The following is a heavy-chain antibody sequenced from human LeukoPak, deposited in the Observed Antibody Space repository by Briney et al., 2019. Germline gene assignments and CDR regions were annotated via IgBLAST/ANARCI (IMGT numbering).Heavy chain of an antibody. D-gene: IGHD5-18*01. J-gene: IGHJ6*03. CDR2: IYYTGT. V-gene: IGHV4-59*02. CDR1: GGSVSDYY. CDR3: AREGGDTAMVNNYYYYMDV. Sequence: PSETLSLTCTVSGGSVSDYYWSWIRQSPGKGLEWIGYIYYTGTSYNPSLKSRVTISADTSKNQFSLNLSSVTAADTAVYYCAREGGDTAMVNNYYYYMDVWGKGTTVTVSS.